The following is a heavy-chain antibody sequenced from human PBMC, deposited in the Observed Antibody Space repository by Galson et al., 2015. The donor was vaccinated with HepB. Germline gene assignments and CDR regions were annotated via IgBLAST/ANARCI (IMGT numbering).Heavy chain of an antibody. CDR1: GYTFSDYY. Sequence: SVKVSCKASGYTFSDYYMHWVRQAPGQGLEWMGVITPSAGVSTYAQNFQGRLTMTRDTSTNTVYMELSSLRTEDTALYYCASPFTDMVGAQGPEYWGQGTLVSVSS. CDR2: ITPSAGVS. D-gene: IGHD1-26*01. CDR3: ASPFTDMVGAQGPEY. V-gene: IGHV1-46*03. J-gene: IGHJ4*02.